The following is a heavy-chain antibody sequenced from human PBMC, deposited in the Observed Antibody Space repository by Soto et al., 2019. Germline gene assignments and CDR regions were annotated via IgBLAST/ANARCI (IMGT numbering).Heavy chain of an antibody. CDR3: ARARIGRVFLDS. V-gene: IGHV4-4*02. CDR1: GGSIGSSNW. D-gene: IGHD6-13*01. Sequence: QVQLQESGPGLVQPSGTLSLTCAVSGGSIGSSNWWSWVRQPPGKGLEWIGELYHNGNINYNPSLKSRLTISVDKSQNQFSLSLTSVTAADTAVYYCARARIGRVFLDSWGQGTLVTVSS. J-gene: IGHJ4*02. CDR2: LYHNGNI.